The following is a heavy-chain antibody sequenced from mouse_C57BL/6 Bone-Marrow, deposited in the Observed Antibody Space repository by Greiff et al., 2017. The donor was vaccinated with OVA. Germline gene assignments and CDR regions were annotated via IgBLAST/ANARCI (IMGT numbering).Heavy chain of an antibody. J-gene: IGHJ2*01. CDR2: IYPGDGDT. Sequence: VQLVESGPELVKPGASVKISCKASGYAFSSSWMNWVKQRPGKGLEWIGRIYPGDGDTNYNGKFKGKATLTADKSSSTAYMQLSSLTSEDSAVYFCARAYPPFDYWGQGTTLTVSS. V-gene: IGHV1-82*01. CDR3: ARAYPPFDY. D-gene: IGHD6-5*01. CDR1: GYAFSSSW.